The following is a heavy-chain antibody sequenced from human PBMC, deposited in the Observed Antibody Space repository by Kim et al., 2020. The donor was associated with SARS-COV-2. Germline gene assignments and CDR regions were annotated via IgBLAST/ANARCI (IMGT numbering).Heavy chain of an antibody. Sequence: GGSLRLSCAASGFTFSSYAMHWVRQAPGKGLEWVAVISYDGSNKYYADSVKGRFTISRDNSKNTLYLQMNSLRAEDTAVYYCARDGAESTSLNFDYWGQG. CDR2: ISYDGSNK. CDR3: ARDGAESTSLNFDY. J-gene: IGHJ4*02. V-gene: IGHV3-30*04. CDR1: GFTFSSYA. D-gene: IGHD5-12*01.